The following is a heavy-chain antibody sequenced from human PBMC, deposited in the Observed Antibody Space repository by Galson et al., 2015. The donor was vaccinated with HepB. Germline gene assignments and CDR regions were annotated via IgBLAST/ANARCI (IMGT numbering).Heavy chain of an antibody. CDR2: IYPGDSDA. V-gene: IGHV5-51*01. CDR3: ATQAHSATFDC. J-gene: IGHJ4*02. CDR1: GYSFTNYW. D-gene: IGHD2-15*01. Sequence: QSGAEVKKPGESLKISCKGSGYSFTNYWIGWVRQMPGKGLEWMGIIYPGDSDARYSPSFQGQVTFSADKSISTAYLQWSSLKASVSAMCYCATQAHSATFDCWGQGTLVTAS.